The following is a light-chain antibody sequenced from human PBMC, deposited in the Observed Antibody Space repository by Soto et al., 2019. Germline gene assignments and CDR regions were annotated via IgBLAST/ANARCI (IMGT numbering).Light chain of an antibody. Sequence: EIVLTQSPGTLSLSPGQRATLSCRASESISRDYLAWYQQKPGQAPRLLIYDASNRATGIPARFSGSGSGTDFTLTISSLEPEDFAVYYCQQRGNWPLYTFGQGTKVEMK. CDR2: DAS. CDR3: QQRGNWPLYT. J-gene: IGKJ2*01. V-gene: IGKV3-11*01. CDR1: ESISRDY.